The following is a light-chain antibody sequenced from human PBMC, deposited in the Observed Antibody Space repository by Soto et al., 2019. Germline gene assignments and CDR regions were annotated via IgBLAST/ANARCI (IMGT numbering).Light chain of an antibody. J-gene: IGKJ1*01. CDR2: DAS. CDR1: QSVSTY. Sequence: EIVLTQSPATLSLSPGERATLSCRASQSVSTYLSWYRQKPGQAPRLLIYDASKKATDIPARFSGSGYGTDFTLTIRSLEPEDFAVYYFQQRYNSPWTLGQGPNVEIK. CDR3: QQRYNSPWT. V-gene: IGKV3-11*01.